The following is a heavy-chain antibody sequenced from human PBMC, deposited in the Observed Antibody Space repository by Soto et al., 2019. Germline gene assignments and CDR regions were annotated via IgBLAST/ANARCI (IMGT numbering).Heavy chain of an antibody. CDR3: ARRIRFLEWLLSQPYYYYGMVV. CDR2: IYYSRST. CDR1: GGSISSSSYY. V-gene: IGHV4-39*01. D-gene: IGHD3-3*01. J-gene: IGHJ6*02. Sequence: SETLSLTCTVSGGSISSSSYYWGWIRQPPGKGLEWIGSIYYSRSTYYNPSLKSRVAVSVDTSKNQFSLKLSSVTAADTAVYYCARRIRFLEWLLSQPYYYYGMVVWGQGTTVTVSS.